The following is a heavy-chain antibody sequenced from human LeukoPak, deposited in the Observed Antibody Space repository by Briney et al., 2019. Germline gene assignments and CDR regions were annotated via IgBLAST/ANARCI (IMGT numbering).Heavy chain of an antibody. CDR2: IRSKAYGGTT. D-gene: IGHD3-22*01. Sequence: DPGGSLRLSCTASGFTFGDYAMSWFRQAPGKGLEWVGFIRSKAYGGTTEYAASVKGGFTISRDDSKSIAYLQMNSLKTEDTAVYYCTRVDSGSSGYPDYWGQGNLVTVSS. J-gene: IGHJ4*02. CDR1: GFTFGDYA. V-gene: IGHV3-49*03. CDR3: TRVDSGSSGYPDY.